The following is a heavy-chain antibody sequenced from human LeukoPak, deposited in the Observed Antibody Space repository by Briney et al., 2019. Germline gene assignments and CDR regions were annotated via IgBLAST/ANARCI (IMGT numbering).Heavy chain of an antibody. CDR3: ARIGMATIKGMDY. CDR1: GYSFTSYW. CDR2: IYPGDSDT. V-gene: IGHV5-51*01. D-gene: IGHD5-24*01. Sequence: GESLKISCKGSGYSFTSYWIGWVRQMPGKGLEWMGIIYPGDSDTRYSPSFQGQVTISADKSISTAYLQWSSLKASGTAMYYCARIGMATIKGMDYWGQGTLVTVSS. J-gene: IGHJ4*02.